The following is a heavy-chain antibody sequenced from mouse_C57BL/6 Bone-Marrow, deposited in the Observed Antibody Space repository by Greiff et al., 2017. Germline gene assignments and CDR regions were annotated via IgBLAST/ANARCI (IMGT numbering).Heavy chain of an antibody. D-gene: IGHD1-1*01. Sequence: QVQLQQPGAELVKPGASVKMSCKASGYTFTSYWINWVKQRPGQGLEWIGDIYPGSGSPNYNEQFKSKATLTVDTSSSTVYMQRSSLTSEDSAVYYCSRSILRYLDYWGQGTTLTVSS. CDR1: GYTFTSYW. V-gene: IGHV1-55*01. CDR2: IYPGSGSP. CDR3: SRSILRYLDY. J-gene: IGHJ2*01.